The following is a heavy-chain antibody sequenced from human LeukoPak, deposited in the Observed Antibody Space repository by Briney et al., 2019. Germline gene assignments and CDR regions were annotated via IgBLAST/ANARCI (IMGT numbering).Heavy chain of an antibody. D-gene: IGHD1-14*01. Sequence: GGSLRLSCAASGFTFNSYAMSWVRQGPGKGLEWVSTISGSGGTTYYADSVKGRFTISRDNSKNTLYLQMNSLRAEGAAVYYCARGNQRSSHYWYFDLWGRGTLVTVSS. CDR2: ISGSGGTT. J-gene: IGHJ2*01. CDR3: ARGNQRSSHYWYFDL. CDR1: GFTFNSYA. V-gene: IGHV3-23*01.